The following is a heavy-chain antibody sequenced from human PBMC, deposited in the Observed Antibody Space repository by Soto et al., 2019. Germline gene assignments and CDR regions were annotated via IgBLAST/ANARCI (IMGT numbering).Heavy chain of an antibody. D-gene: IGHD1-26*01. CDR3: ARRSSGSYYYYGMDV. CDR1: GYSFTSYW. J-gene: IGHJ6*02. V-gene: IGHV5-10-1*01. CDR2: IDPSDSYT. Sequence: PXESLKISCKGSGYSFTSYWISWVRQMPGKGLEWMGRIDPSDSYTNYSPSFQGHVTISADKSISTAYLQWSSLKASDTAMYYCARRSSGSYYYYGMDVWGQGSTVTVSS.